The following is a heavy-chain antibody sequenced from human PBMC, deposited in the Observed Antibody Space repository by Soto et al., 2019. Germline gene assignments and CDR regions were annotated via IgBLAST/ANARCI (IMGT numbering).Heavy chain of an antibody. V-gene: IGHV3-30-3*01. Sequence: SGGSLRLSCAASGFTFSSYAMHWVRQAPGKGLEWVAVISYDGSNKYYADSVKGRFTNSRDNSKNTLYLQMNSLRAEDTAVYYCARAYEGDYFDYWGQGTLVTVSS. J-gene: IGHJ4*02. CDR3: ARAYEGDYFDY. CDR2: ISYDGSNK. CDR1: GFTFSSYA. D-gene: IGHD3-16*01.